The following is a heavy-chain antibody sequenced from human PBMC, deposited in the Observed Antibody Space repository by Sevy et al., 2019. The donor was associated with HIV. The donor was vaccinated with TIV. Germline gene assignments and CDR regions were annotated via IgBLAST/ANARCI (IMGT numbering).Heavy chain of an antibody. Sequence: GGSLRLSCAASGFTFSSYAMHWVRQAPGKGLEWVAVISYDGSNKYYADSVKGRFTISRDNSKNTLYLQMNSLGAEDTAVYYCARDDVGCSSTSCYGFDYWGQGTLVTVSS. CDR3: ARDDVGCSSTSCYGFDY. CDR2: ISYDGSNK. J-gene: IGHJ4*02. V-gene: IGHV3-30-3*01. CDR1: GFTFSSYA. D-gene: IGHD2-2*01.